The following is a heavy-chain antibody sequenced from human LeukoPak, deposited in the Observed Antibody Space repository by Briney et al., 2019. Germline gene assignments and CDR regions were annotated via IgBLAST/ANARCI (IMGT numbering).Heavy chain of an antibody. V-gene: IGHV3-30*02. CDR3: AKAPIQYSSLAFFDD. J-gene: IGHJ4*02. CDR2: IRYDGNNK. Sequence: TGGSLRLSCAASGFTFSSYGMHWVRQALGKGLQWMAFIRYDGNNKYYAGSVKGRFTISRDNSKNTLYLQMNSLKADDTAVYYCAKAPIQYSSLAFFDDWGQGTLVTVSS. CDR1: GFTFSSYG. D-gene: IGHD6-6*01.